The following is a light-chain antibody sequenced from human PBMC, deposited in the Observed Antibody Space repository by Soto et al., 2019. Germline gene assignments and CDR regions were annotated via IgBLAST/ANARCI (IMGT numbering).Light chain of an antibody. Sequence: QSALAQPASVSGSPGQSSPISCTGTSSDVGSYNSVSWYQQDPGKAPTLMIHDVSNRPSGVSNRFSGSKSGNTASLTISGLQAEDEADYYCSSFTSSSSSVFGSGTKLTVL. J-gene: IGLJ1*01. V-gene: IGLV2-14*03. CDR2: DVS. CDR3: SSFTSSSSSV. CDR1: SSDVGSYNS.